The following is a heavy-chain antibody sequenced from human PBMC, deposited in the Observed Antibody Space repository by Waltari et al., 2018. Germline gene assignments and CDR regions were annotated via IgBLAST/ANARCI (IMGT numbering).Heavy chain of an antibody. J-gene: IGHJ4*02. CDR2: IKQDGSAK. Sequence: EVQLVESGGGLVQPGGSLRLSCEASGFTFSSDEMRWVRKGTGKGLEVVANIKQDGSAKNHVDAVKGRFTISRDNARNIVYLQMNSLRDEDTAVYYCVKDEWEAYFEFWGQGTLVTVSS. D-gene: IGHD1-26*01. CDR1: GFTFSSDE. V-gene: IGHV3-7*01. CDR3: VKDEWEAYFEF.